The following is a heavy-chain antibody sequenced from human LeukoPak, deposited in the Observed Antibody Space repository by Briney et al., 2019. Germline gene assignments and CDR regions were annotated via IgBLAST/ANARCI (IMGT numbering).Heavy chain of an antibody. CDR1: GFTFSSYS. J-gene: IGHJ4*02. V-gene: IGHV3-48*01. Sequence: SGGSLRLSCAASGFTFSSYSMNWVRQAPGKGLEWVSYISSSSSTIYYADSVKGRFTISRDNAKNSLYLQMNSLRAEDTAVYYCARDLGIVATIRGFDYWGQGTLVTVSS. CDR2: ISSSSSTI. CDR3: ARDLGIVATIRGFDY. D-gene: IGHD5-12*01.